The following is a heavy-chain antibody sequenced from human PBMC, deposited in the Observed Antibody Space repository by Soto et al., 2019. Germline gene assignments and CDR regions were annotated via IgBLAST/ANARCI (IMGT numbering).Heavy chain of an antibody. D-gene: IGHD6-13*01. CDR2: INPNGGST. J-gene: IGHJ4*02. V-gene: IGHV1-46*01. CDR3: ARHLTAGDC. Sequence: QAHLVQSGAEVKNPGASVKLCCKTSGYTFTSYYIHWVRQAPGQGLDRMGIINPNGGSTNYAQEFQGRVTVTRDTSTSTVYMELSSLRSEDTAGYYWARHLTAGDCWGQGTLLTVSS. CDR1: GYTFTSYY.